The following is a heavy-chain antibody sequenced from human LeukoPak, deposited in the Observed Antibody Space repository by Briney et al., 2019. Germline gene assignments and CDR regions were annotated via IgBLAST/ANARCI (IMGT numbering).Heavy chain of an antibody. D-gene: IGHD4-17*01. CDR1: GFTFSSYG. CDR2: LSGSGHNT. CDR3: ARARFETTVTTLVRKKDYYYYNMDV. J-gene: IGHJ6*03. Sequence: GGSLRLSCAASGFTFSSYGMSWVRQAPGKGLEWVSTLSGSGHNTYYADSVKGRFTISRDNAKNSLYLQMNSLRAEDTAVYYCARARFETTVTTLVRKKDYYYYNMDVWGKGTTVTVSS. V-gene: IGHV3-23*01.